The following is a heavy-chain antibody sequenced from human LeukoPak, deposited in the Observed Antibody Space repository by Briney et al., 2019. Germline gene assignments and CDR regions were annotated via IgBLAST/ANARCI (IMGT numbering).Heavy chain of an antibody. CDR1: GGTFSSYA. D-gene: IGHD2/OR15-2a*01. J-gene: IGHJ4*02. V-gene: IGHV1-8*02. CDR3: ARGDKSI. Sequence: GASVKVSCKASGGTFSSYAISWVRQATGQGLEWMGWMNPNSGNTGYAQKFQGRVTMTRNTSISTAYMELSSLRSEDTAVYYCARGDKSIWGQGTLVTVSS. CDR2: MNPNSGNT.